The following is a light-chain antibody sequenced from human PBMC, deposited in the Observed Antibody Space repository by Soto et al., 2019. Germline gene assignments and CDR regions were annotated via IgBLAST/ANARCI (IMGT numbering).Light chain of an antibody. CDR3: QQYGSSPYT. CDR1: QSVSSSY. CDR2: GAS. V-gene: IGKV3-20*01. Sequence: EIVLTQSPGTLSLSPGVRATLSCRASQSVSSSYLAWYRQKPGQAPRLLIYGASSRATGIPDRFSGSGSGTDFTLTIIRLEPEDFAVYYCQQYGSSPYTFGQGTKLEIK. J-gene: IGKJ2*01.